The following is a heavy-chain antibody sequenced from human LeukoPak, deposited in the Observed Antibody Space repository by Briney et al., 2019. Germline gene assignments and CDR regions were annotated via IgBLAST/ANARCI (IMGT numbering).Heavy chain of an antibody. J-gene: IGHJ6*03. V-gene: IGHV3-30*01. CDR3: ATAARDYYYYMDV. CDR2: MSYDGSNK. D-gene: IGHD6-13*01. Sequence: PGGSLRLSCAASGFTFSNYAMHWVRQAPGKGQEWVAVMSYDGSNKYYADSVKGRFTISRDISKNTLYLQMNSLRAEDTAVYYCATAARDYYYYMDVWGKGTTVTVSS. CDR1: GFTFSNYA.